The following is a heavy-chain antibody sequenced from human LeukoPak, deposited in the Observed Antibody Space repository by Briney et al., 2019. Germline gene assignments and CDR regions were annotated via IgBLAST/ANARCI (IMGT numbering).Heavy chain of an antibody. Sequence: GASLRLSCAASGFTFSSYAMSWVRQAPGKGLEWVSAISGSGGSTYYADSVKGRFTISRDNSKNTLYLQMNSLRAEDTAVYYCAKGSSYDYVWGSYRLPFDYWGQGTLVTVPS. CDR2: ISGSGGST. CDR1: GFTFSSYA. D-gene: IGHD3-16*02. CDR3: AKGSSYDYVWGSYRLPFDY. V-gene: IGHV3-23*01. J-gene: IGHJ4*02.